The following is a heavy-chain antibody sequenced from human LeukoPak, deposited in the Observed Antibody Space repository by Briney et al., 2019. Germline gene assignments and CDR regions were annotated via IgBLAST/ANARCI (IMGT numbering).Heavy chain of an antibody. CDR3: ASLWAGNYYYGMDV. J-gene: IGHJ6*02. CDR2: INGDGSST. Sequence: GSLRLSCAASGFTFSSYWMHWVRQAPGKGLVWVSRINGDGSSTSYADSVKGRFTISRDNAKNTLYLQMNSLRAEDTAVYYCASLWAGNYYYGMDVWGQGTTVTVSS. D-gene: IGHD3/OR15-3a*01. CDR1: GFTFSSYW. V-gene: IGHV3-74*01.